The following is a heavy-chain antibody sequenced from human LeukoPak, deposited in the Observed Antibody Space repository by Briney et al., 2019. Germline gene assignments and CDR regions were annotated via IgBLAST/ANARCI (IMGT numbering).Heavy chain of an antibody. V-gene: IGHV3-7*03. D-gene: IGHD1-26*01. J-gene: IGHJ5*02. CDR3: ARDLGGSYYEAWFDP. CDR2: IKHDGSEKQDGSEK. Sequence: GGSLRLSCAASGFTFSQYWMSWVRQAPGKGLEWVANIKHDGSEKQDGSEKNYVDSVKGRFTISRDNAKNSLYLQMNSLRAEDTALYYCARDLGGSYYEAWFDPWGQGTLVTVSS. CDR1: GFTFSQYW.